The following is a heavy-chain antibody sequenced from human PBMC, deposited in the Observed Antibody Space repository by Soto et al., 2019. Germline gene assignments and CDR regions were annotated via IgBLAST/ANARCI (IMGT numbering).Heavy chain of an antibody. D-gene: IGHD6-13*01. CDR2: IKKDESKK. CDR3: ARDVSPGSSSWYFDAFDL. CDR1: GVTFSSYW. V-gene: IGHV3-7*05. Sequence: EERLVESGGGLVQPGGSLRLSCAASGVTFSSYWMTWVRQAPGKGLEWVAKIKKDESKKSYLDSVGGRFTISRDNAKNSLSLQMDSLTAEDTALYYCARDVSPGSSSWYFDAFDLWGQGTMVTVSS. J-gene: IGHJ3*01.